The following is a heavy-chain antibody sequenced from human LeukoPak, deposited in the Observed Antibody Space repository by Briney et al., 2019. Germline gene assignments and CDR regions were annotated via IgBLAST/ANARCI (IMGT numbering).Heavy chain of an antibody. V-gene: IGHV1-2*02. D-gene: IGHD4-17*01. CDR1: GYTFTGYY. J-gene: IGHJ4*02. CDR3: ASLTTVVTSNYFDY. CDR2: INPNSGGT. Sequence: ASVKVSCKASGYTFTGYYMHWVRQAPGQGLEWMGWINPNSGGTNYAQKFQGRITMTRDTSISTAYMELSRLRSDDTAVYYRASLTTVVTSNYFDYWGQGTLVTVSS.